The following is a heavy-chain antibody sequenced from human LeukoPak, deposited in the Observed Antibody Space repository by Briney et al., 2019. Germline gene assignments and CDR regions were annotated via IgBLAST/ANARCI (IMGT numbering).Heavy chain of an antibody. CDR1: GFTFDDYA. CDR3: AKTRWFGEAHFDY. D-gene: IGHD3-10*01. J-gene: IGHJ4*02. Sequence: HPGRSLRLSCAASGFTFDDYAMHWVRQAPGKGLEWVSGISWNSGSIGYADSVKGRFTISGDNAKNSLYLQMNSLRAEDTALYYCAKTRWFGEAHFDYWGQGTLVTVSS. V-gene: IGHV3-9*01. CDR2: ISWNSGSI.